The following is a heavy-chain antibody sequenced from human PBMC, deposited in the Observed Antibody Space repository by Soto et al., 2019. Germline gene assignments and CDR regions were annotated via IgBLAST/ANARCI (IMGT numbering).Heavy chain of an antibody. D-gene: IGHD3-9*01. V-gene: IGHV4-34*01. CDR3: ASRQLRSFDWLLSTFHY. CDR2: INHSGST. CDR1: GGSFSGYY. J-gene: IGHJ4*02. Sequence: SETLSLTCAVYGGSFSGYYWSWIRQPPGKGLEWIGEINHSGSTNYNPSLKSRVTISVDTSKNQFSLKLSSVTAADTAVYYCASRQLRSFDWLLSTFHYWGQAPLLTLSS.